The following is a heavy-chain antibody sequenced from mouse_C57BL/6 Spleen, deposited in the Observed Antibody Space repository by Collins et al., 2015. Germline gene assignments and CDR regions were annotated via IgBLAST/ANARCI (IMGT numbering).Heavy chain of an antibody. CDR1: GYSITSGYY. V-gene: IGHV3-6*01. CDR2: ISYDGSN. J-gene: IGHJ1*03. CDR3: ARPIYGSSYEGYFDV. Sequence: DVQLQESGPGLVKPSQSLSLTCSVTGYSITSGYYWNWIRQFPGNKLEWMGYISYDGSNNYNPSLKNRISITRDTSKNQFLLKLNSVTTEDTATYYCARPIYGSSYEGYFDVWGTGTTVTVSS. D-gene: IGHD1-1*01.